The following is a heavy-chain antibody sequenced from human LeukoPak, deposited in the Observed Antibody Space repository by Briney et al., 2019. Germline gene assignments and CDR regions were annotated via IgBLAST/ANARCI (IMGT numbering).Heavy chain of an antibody. CDR3: ARGQGDGSGSYYSPYYYGMDV. D-gene: IGHD3-10*01. V-gene: IGHV1-2*04. CDR1: GYTFTSYG. Sequence: ASVKVSCKAAGYTFTSYGIGWVRQAPGQGLEWMGWINPNSGGTNYAQKFQGWVTMTRDTSISTAYMELSRLRSDDTAVYYCARGQGDGSGSYYSPYYYGMDVWGQGTTVTVSS. CDR2: INPNSGGT. J-gene: IGHJ6*02.